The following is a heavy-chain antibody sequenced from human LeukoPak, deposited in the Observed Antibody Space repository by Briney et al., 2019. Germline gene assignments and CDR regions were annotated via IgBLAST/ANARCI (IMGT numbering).Heavy chain of an antibody. Sequence: PGGSLRLSCAASGFTFSDYYMSWIREAPGKGLGWVSYISSSSSYTNYADSVKGRFTISRDNSKNTLYLQMNSLRAEDTALYYCAKGGPLQWLRFDYWGQGTLVTVSS. CDR3: AKGGPLQWLRFDY. V-gene: IGHV3-11*05. J-gene: IGHJ4*02. CDR1: GFTFSDYY. D-gene: IGHD5-12*01. CDR2: ISSSSSYT.